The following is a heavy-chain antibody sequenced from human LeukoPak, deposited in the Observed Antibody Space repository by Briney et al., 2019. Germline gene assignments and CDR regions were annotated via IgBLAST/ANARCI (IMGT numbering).Heavy chain of an antibody. CDR2: IKKDGSEK. CDR1: GLSFSTYS. Sequence: GGSLRLSCAASGLSFSTYSMNWVRQAPGKGLEWVAHIKKDGSEKYYVDSVKGRFTISRDNAKTSLYLQMISLRAEDTAVYYCARHLSGVTGYTYGRGIDFWGQGTLVTVSS. V-gene: IGHV3-7*01. CDR3: ARHLSGVTGYTYGRGIDF. D-gene: IGHD5-18*01. J-gene: IGHJ4*02.